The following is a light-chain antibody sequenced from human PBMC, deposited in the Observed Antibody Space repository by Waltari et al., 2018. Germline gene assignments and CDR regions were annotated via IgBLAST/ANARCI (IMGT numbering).Light chain of an antibody. Sequence: DIVMTQSPDSLAVSLGERAPIHFTSSQPVLYSANNKNYLAWYQQKPGQPPKLLIYLASTRESGVPDRFSGSGSGTDFTLTISSLQAEDVAVYYCHQFYVAPHTFGQGTRLVIK. J-gene: IGKJ2*01. CDR1: QPVLYSANNKNY. V-gene: IGKV4-1*01. CDR3: HQFYVAPHT. CDR2: LAS.